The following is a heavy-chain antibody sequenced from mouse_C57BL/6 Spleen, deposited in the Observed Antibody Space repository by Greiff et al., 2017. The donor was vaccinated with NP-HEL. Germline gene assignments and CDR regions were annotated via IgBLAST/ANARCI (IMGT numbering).Heavy chain of an antibody. D-gene: IGHD3-2*01. CDR1: GYTFTSYW. Sequence: QVQLKQPGTELVKPGASVKLSCKASGYTFTSYWMHWVKQRPGQGLEWIARIYPGSGNTYYNEKFKGKATLTAEKSSSTAYMQLSSLTSEDSAVYFCARDSPGYYAMDYWGQGTSVTVSS. CDR2: IYPGSGNT. CDR3: ARDSPGYYAMDY. V-gene: IGHV1-76*01. J-gene: IGHJ4*01.